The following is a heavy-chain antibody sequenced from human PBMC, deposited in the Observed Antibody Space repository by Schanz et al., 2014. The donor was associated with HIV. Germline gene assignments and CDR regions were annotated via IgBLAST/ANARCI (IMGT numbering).Heavy chain of an antibody. Sequence: EVLLADSGGGLVQPGGSLRLSCAASGISLTNHAMTWVRQAPGKGLEWVSYISDTGTTTYYADSVNGRFTISRDNAKNSMFLQMNSLRGEDTAVYYCAREKDLGYSSTLGFWGQGTLVTVSS. D-gene: IGHD6-13*01. CDR1: GISLTNHA. CDR3: AREKDLGYSSTLGF. J-gene: IGHJ4*02. CDR2: ISDTGTTT. V-gene: IGHV3-48*04.